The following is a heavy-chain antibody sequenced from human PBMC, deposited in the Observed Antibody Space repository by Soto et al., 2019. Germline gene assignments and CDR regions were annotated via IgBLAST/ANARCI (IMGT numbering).Heavy chain of an antibody. Sequence: QVPLVQSGAEVKKPGSSVKVSCKASGGTFSSYAISWVRQAPGQGLEWMGGIIPIFGTANYAQKFQGRVTITADESTSTAYMELSSLRSEDTAVYYCARGLKDYDILTGYFDYWGQGTLVTVSS. J-gene: IGHJ4*02. D-gene: IGHD3-9*01. CDR2: IIPIFGTA. CDR1: GGTFSSYA. V-gene: IGHV1-69*01. CDR3: ARGLKDYDILTGYFDY.